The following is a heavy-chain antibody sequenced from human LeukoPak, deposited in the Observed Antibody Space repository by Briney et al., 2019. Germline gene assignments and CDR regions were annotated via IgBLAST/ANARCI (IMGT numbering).Heavy chain of an antibody. CDR3: ASDRNNTFLFRLEY. CDR2: ISANGQGT. CDR1: GFAFGSYA. D-gene: IGHD3-9*01. J-gene: IGHJ4*02. Sequence: GGSLRLSCAGSGFAFGSYAMSWVRQAPGMGLEWVSSISANGQGTYYADSVEGRFTISRDNSKNTLYLQVNSHRAEDTAKYYCASDRNNTFLFRLEYWGQGTLVTVSS. V-gene: IGHV3-23*01.